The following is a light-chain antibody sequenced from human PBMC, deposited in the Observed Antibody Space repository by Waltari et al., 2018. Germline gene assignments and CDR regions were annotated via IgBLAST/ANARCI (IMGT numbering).Light chain of an antibody. CDR1: QSVSSY. CDR3: HQYYIPPLT. J-gene: IGKJ5*01. V-gene: IGKV3-11*01. CDR2: DAS. Sequence: EIVLTQSPATLSLSPGERATLSCRASQSVSSYLAWYQQKPGQAPRLLIYDASNRATGIPARFSGSGSGTDFTLTISSLEPEDVAVYYCHQYYIPPLTFGQGTRLEIK.